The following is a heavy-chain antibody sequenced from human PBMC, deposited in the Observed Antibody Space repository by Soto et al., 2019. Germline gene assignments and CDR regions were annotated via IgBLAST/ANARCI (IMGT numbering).Heavy chain of an antibody. Sequence: QVQLVESGGGVVQPGRSLRLSCAASGFTFSSYAMHWVRQAPGKGLEWVAVISYDGSNKYYADSVKGRFTISRDNSKNTLYRKMNSLRAEDTAVYYCARDPYCGGDCYSGTGAGWFDPWGQGTLVTVSS. V-gene: IGHV3-30-3*01. J-gene: IGHJ5*02. CDR1: GFTFSSYA. CDR2: ISYDGSNK. D-gene: IGHD2-21*02. CDR3: ARDPYCGGDCYSGTGAGWFDP.